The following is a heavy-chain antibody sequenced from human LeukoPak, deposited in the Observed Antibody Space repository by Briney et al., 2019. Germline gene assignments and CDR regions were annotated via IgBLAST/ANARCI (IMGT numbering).Heavy chain of an antibody. CDR1: GYTFTGYY. V-gene: IGHV1-2*02. Sequence: ASVKVSCKASGYTFTGYYIHWVRQAPGQGLEWMGWINPDSGGTNYAQKFQGRVTMTRDTSIRTAYMELSRLRSDDTAVYYCARDLDKYGGLAPFDPWGQGTLVTVSS. CDR3: ARDLDKYGGLAPFDP. J-gene: IGHJ5*02. CDR2: INPDSGGT. D-gene: IGHD4-23*01.